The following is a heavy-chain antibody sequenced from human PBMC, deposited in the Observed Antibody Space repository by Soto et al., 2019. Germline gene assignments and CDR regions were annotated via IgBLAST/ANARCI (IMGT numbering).Heavy chain of an antibody. CDR1: GFRFRDYW. D-gene: IGHD3-16*02. CDR2: IKQDESDK. CDR3: AAYCYTMTCTHFHGYS. V-gene: IGHV3-7*03. J-gene: IGHJ5*02. Sequence: GGSLRLSCAVSGFRFRDYWMSWVRQAPGKGLEWVANIKQDESDKYYVDSVKGRFTISRDNAKNALYLQMNSLRVEDTAVYYCAAYCYTMTCTHFHGYSWGQGTQVTV.